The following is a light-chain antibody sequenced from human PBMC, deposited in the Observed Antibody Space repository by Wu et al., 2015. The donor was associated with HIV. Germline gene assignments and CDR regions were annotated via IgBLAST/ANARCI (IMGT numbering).Light chain of an antibody. J-gene: IGKJ2*01. CDR2: KAS. Sequence: DIQMTQSPSTLSASVGDRVTITCRASQSISSWLAWYQQKPGKAPKLLIHKASSLESGVPSRFSGSGSGTEFTLTISSLQPDDFATYFCHHFNVHHTFGQGTKLEI. CDR3: HHFNVHHT. V-gene: IGKV1-5*03. CDR1: QSISSW.